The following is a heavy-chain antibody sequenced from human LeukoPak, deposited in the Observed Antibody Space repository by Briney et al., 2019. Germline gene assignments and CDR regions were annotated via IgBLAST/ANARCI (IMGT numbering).Heavy chain of an antibody. CDR1: GGSFSGYY. CDR3: ARPVPSRLGWFDP. D-gene: IGHD1-1*01. V-gene: IGHV4-34*01. J-gene: IGHJ5*02. CDR2: INHSGNT. Sequence: SETLSLTCAVYGGSFSGYYWSWIRQPPGKGLEWIGEINHSGNTNYNPSLKSRVTISVDTSKNQFSLNLSSVTAADTAVYYCARPVPSRLGWFDPWGQGTLVTVSS.